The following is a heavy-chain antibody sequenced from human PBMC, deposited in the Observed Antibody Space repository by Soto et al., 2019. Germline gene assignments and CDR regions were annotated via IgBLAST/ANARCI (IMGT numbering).Heavy chain of an antibody. CDR2: INHSGST. D-gene: IGHD3-16*02. Sequence: SETLSLTCAVYGGSFSGYYWSWIRQPPGKGLEWIGEINHSGSTNYNPSLKSRVTISVDTSKNQFSLKLSSVTAADTAVYYCARALIPDYIWGSYRYIWFDPWGQGTLVTVSS. J-gene: IGHJ5*02. V-gene: IGHV4-34*01. CDR1: GGSFSGYY. CDR3: ARALIPDYIWGSYRYIWFDP.